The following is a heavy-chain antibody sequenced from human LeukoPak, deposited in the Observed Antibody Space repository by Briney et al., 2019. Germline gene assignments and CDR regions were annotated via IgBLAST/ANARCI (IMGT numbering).Heavy chain of an antibody. CDR1: GFIFSRYT. V-gene: IGHV3-21*01. J-gene: IGHJ4*02. Sequence: KAGGSLRLSCAASGFIFSRYTINWVRQAPGKGLEWVSSIWSDSADIHYADSVKGRFTISRDNAKNSLYLQMNSLRAEDSTVYYCARDFFHSDISRPFDYWGRGTLVTVSS. CDR3: ARDFFHSDISRPFDY. D-gene: IGHD3-3*02. CDR2: IWSDSADI.